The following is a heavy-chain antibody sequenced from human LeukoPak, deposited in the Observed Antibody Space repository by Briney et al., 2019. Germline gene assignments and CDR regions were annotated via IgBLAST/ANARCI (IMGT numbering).Heavy chain of an antibody. Sequence: NPSETLSLTCGVSGGSISGTNWWSWVRQSPGQGLEWIGEISLAGQTNFNPSLNGRVAMSLDKSSNKLYLHLTSVTAADTAVYYCARRYNSGLYWYFDLWGRGTLVTVSS. V-gene: IGHV4/OR15-8*02. CDR3: ARRYNSGLYWYFDL. CDR2: ISLAGQT. CDR1: GGSISGTNW. J-gene: IGHJ2*01. D-gene: IGHD1-1*01.